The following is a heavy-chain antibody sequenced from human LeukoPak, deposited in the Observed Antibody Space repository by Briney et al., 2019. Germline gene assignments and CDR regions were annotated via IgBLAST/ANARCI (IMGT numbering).Heavy chain of an antibody. Sequence: ASVKVSCKVSGYTLTELSMHWVRQAPGQGLEWMGWINPNSGGTNYAQKFQGRVTMTRDTSISTAYMELSRLRSDDTAVYYCAREVLGGYDSSGYYYEVPFDYWGQGTLVTVSS. CDR1: GYTLTELS. CDR3: AREVLGGYDSSGYYYEVPFDY. D-gene: IGHD3-22*01. V-gene: IGHV1-2*02. CDR2: INPNSGGT. J-gene: IGHJ4*02.